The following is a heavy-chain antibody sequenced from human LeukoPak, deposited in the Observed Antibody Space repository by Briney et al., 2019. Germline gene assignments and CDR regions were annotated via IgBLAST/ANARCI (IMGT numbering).Heavy chain of an antibody. V-gene: IGHV3-21*01. CDR3: APQLWFGESYFDY. CDR1: GFTFSSYS. CDR2: ISSSSSYI. Sequence: GGSLRLSCAASGFTFSSYSMNWVRQAPGKGLEWVSSISSSSSYIYYADSVKGRFTISRDNAKNSLYLQMNSLRAEDTAVYYCAPQLWFGESYFDYWGQGTLVTVSS. J-gene: IGHJ4*02. D-gene: IGHD3-10*01.